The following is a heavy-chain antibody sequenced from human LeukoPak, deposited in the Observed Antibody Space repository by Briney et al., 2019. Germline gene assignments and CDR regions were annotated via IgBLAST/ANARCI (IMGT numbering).Heavy chain of an antibody. V-gene: IGHV1-18*01. CDR2: INTYNVNT. CDR1: GYTFTSYG. D-gene: IGHD5-18*01. J-gene: IGHJ4*02. Sequence: ASVKVSCKASGYTFTSYGVSWVRQAPGQGLEWMGWINTYNVNTNYAQKFQGRVTLTTDASTSTAYMELRSLRSDDTAVYYCARDSRRGYSYGYDYWGQGTLVTVS. CDR3: ARDSRRGYSYGYDY.